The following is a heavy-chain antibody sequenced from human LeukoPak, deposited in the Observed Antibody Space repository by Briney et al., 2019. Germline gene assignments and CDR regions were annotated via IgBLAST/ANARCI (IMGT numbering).Heavy chain of an antibody. J-gene: IGHJ3*02. CDR2: MYYNGNT. CDR3: ARGSRLGVVERDAFDI. V-gene: IGHV4-59*12. CDR1: GGSISGYY. Sequence: SETLSLTCTVSGGSISGYYWTWIRQPPGKGLEWIGYMYYNGNTNYNPSLKSRVTISVDPSKNQFSLKLTSVTTADTAVYYCARGSRLGVVERDAFDIWGQGTMVTVSS. D-gene: IGHD3-3*01.